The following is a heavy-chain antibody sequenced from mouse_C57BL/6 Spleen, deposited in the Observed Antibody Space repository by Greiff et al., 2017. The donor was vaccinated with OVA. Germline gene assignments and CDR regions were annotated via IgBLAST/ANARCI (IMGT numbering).Heavy chain of an antibody. D-gene: IGHD3-2*02. V-gene: IGHV5-9*01. CDR2: ISGGGGNT. J-gene: IGHJ2*01. CDR3: ARQTGQLRGYYFDY. Sequence: DVKLQESGGGLVKPGGSLKLSCAASGFTFSSYTMSWVRQTPEKRLEWVATISGGGGNTYYPDSVKGRFTISRDNAKNTLYLQMSSLRSEDTALYYCARQTGQLRGYYFDYWGQGTTLTVSS. CDR1: GFTFSSYT.